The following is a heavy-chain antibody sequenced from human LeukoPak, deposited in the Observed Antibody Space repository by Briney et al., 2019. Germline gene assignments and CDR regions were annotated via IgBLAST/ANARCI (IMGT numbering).Heavy chain of an antibody. Sequence: GGSLRLSCAASEFTFSTYWMSWVRQAPGKGLEWVATIKQDGSEKYYVDSLKGRFTISRDNRQDTLYLQMNSLTTEDTAIYYCVKEKDCGRECYFFDSWGQGALVTVSS. J-gene: IGHJ4*02. CDR1: EFTFSTYW. V-gene: IGHV3-7*03. CDR3: VKEKDCGRECYFFDS. D-gene: IGHD2-21*01. CDR2: IKQDGSEK.